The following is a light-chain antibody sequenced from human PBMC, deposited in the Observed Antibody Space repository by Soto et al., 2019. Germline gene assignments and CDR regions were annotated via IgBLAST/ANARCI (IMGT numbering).Light chain of an antibody. CDR3: QQYYDWPWT. V-gene: IGKV3-15*01. J-gene: IGKJ1*01. CDR1: QSVNNN. Sequence: EIVMTQSPATLSVSPGERATLSCRAGQSVNNNLAWYQRKPGQAPSLLIYDASTRAAGIPARFSASGSGTEFTLTISSLQSEDFAVYYCQQYYDWPWTFGQGTKVDIK. CDR2: DAS.